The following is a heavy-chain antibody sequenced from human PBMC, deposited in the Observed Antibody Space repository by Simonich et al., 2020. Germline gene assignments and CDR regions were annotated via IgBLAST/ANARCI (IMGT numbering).Heavy chain of an antibody. V-gene: IGHV1-69*09. CDR3: ARTNTMRELDTMVRGVDYFDY. CDR1: GGTFSSYA. D-gene: IGHD3-10*01. J-gene: IGHJ4*02. Sequence: QVQLVQSGAEVKKPGSSVKVSGKASGGTFSSYAISWVRQAPGQGLECMGGRIPSLGIANYAQKFQGRVTITADTSTSTAYMELSSLRSEDTAVYYCARTNTMRELDTMVRGVDYFDYWGQGTLVTVSS. CDR2: RIPSLGIA.